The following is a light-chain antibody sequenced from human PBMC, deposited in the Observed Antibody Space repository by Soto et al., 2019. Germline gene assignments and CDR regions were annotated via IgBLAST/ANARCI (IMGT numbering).Light chain of an antibody. Sequence: EIVLTQSPATLSLSPGERATLSCRASQSVSSYLAWYQQKPGQAPRLLIYDASNRATGIPARFSGSGSGTVFTLSISSLQSEDFAVYCCQQYNNWPLTFGPGTRLEIK. CDR3: QQYNNWPLT. V-gene: IGKV3-11*01. CDR1: QSVSSY. J-gene: IGKJ5*01. CDR2: DAS.